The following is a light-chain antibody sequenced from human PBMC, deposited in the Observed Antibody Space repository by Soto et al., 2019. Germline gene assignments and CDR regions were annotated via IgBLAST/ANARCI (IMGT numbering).Light chain of an antibody. Sequence: IQMTQSPSSLSASVGDRVTITCRASQGIRNDLGWYQQKPGKAPKLLIYEASTLQSGVPSRFSGSGSGTEFTLTISGLLPEDFAAYHCQQLYTLPFTFGQRTRLEIK. J-gene: IGKJ5*01. CDR2: EAS. V-gene: IGKV1-17*01. CDR1: QGIRND. CDR3: QQLYTLPFT.